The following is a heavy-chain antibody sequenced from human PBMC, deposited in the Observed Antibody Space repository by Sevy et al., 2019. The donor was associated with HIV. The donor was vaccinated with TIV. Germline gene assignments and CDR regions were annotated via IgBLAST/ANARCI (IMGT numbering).Heavy chain of an antibody. Sequence: GGSLRLSCAASGFTFSSYAMSWVRQAPGKGLEWVSAISGSGGSTYYADSVKGRFTISRDNSKNTLYLQMNSLRAEDTAVYYCANLGVWVLRQQLVRVYWGQGTLVTVSS. D-gene: IGHD6-13*01. CDR3: ANLGVWVLRQQLVRVY. J-gene: IGHJ4*02. CDR2: ISGSGGST. CDR1: GFTFSSYA. V-gene: IGHV3-23*01.